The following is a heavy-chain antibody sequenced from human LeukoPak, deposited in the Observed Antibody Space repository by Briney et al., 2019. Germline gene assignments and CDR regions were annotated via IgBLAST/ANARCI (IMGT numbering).Heavy chain of an antibody. CDR3: ARGTRGIAVAGTNY. J-gene: IGHJ4*02. CDR2: ISSSGSTI. V-gene: IGHV3-48*03. D-gene: IGHD6-19*01. Sequence: QSGGSLRLSCAASGFTFSSYEMNWVRQAPGKGLEWVSYISSSGSTIYYADSVKGRFTISRDNAKNSLYLQMNSLRAEDTAVYYCARGTRGIAVAGTNYWGQGTLVTVSS. CDR1: GFTFSSYE.